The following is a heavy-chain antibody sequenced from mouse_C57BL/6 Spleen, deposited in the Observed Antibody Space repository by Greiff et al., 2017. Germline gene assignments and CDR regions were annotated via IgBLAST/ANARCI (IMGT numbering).Heavy chain of an antibody. CDR1: GYSITSGYY. CDR3: ARDGHYAMDY. Sequence: EVKLQESGPGLVKPSQSLSLTCSVTGYSITSGYYWNWIRQFPGNKLEWMGYISYDGSNNYNPSLTNRISITRDTSKNQFFLKLNSVTTEDTATYYCARDGHYAMDYWGQGTSVTVSS. J-gene: IGHJ4*01. V-gene: IGHV3-6*01. CDR2: ISYDGSN.